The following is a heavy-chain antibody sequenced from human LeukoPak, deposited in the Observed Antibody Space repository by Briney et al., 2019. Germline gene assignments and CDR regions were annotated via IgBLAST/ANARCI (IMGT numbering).Heavy chain of an antibody. J-gene: IGHJ4*02. V-gene: IGHV4-39*01. Sequence: PSETLSLTCTVSGGSISSSSYYWGWIRQPPGKGLEWIGSIYYSGSTYVNPSPKSRATISVDTSKHQFSLKLSSVTAADTAVYYCARVTAYDGSGYYKYYFDYWGQGTLVTVSS. CDR2: IYYSGST. D-gene: IGHD3-22*01. CDR3: ARVTAYDGSGYYKYYFDY. CDR1: GGSISSSSYY.